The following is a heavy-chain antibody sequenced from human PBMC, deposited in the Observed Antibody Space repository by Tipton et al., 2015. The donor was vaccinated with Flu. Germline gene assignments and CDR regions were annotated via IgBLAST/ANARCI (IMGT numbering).Heavy chain of an antibody. V-gene: IGHV4-38-2*01. D-gene: IGHD3-10*01. CDR3: ARGYRSGGLDV. CDR2: IFHSGST. CDR1: GYSISSGYY. J-gene: IGHJ6*02. Sequence: TLSLTCAVSGYSISSGYYWGWIRQPPGRGLEWIGNIFHSGSTDYKPSLKRRVTISVDASKNQFSLKLSSVTAADTAVYYCARGYRSGGLDVWGQGTTVTVSS.